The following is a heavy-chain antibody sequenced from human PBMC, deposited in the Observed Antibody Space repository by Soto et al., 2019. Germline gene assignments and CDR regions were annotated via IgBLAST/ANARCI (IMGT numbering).Heavy chain of an antibody. CDR3: ARLPRVVFATLEGGLDV. CDR1: GGTFSSYV. D-gene: IGHD3-10*02. Sequence: QVQLVQSGAEVKKPGSSVRVSCQASGGTFSSYVISWVRQAPGQGLEWMGGIMPIFGTITYAQRFQGRVTLTAAESTSTAYMELSGLRSEDTATYYCARLPRVVFATLEGGLDVWGQGTTVTV. J-gene: IGHJ6*02. V-gene: IGHV1-69*12. CDR2: IMPIFGTI.